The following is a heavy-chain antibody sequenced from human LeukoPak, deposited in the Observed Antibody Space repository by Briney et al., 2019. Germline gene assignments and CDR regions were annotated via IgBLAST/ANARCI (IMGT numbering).Heavy chain of an antibody. CDR2: INTNSGNA. CDR1: GYTFTSYG. D-gene: IGHD4-11*01. Sequence: ASVKVSCKASGYTFTSYGMIWVRQAPGQGLKWMGWINTNSGNARYAQGFTGRFVFSLDTSVSTAYLQISSLKAEDTAVYYCAREVRGMTTPANLDYWGQGTLVTVSS. V-gene: IGHV7-4-1*02. J-gene: IGHJ4*02. CDR3: AREVRGMTTPANLDY.